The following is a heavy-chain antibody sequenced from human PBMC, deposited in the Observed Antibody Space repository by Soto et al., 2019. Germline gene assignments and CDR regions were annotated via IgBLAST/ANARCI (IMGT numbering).Heavy chain of an antibody. CDR2: IIPMFGTA. V-gene: IGHV1-69*12. Sequence: QVQLVQSGAEVKKPESSVKVSCKAPGGTFSTYAISWVRQAPGQGLEWMGGIIPMFGTANYAQSFQDRVTITADEPTNTVYMELSSLRSEDTAMYFCASGIQLWLRRINNGYSGWGQGTLVTVSS. CDR1: GGTFSTYA. CDR3: ASGIQLWLRRINNGYSG. D-gene: IGHD5-18*01. J-gene: IGHJ4*02.